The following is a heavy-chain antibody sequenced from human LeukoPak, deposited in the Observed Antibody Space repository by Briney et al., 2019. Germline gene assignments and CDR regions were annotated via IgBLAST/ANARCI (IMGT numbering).Heavy chain of an antibody. J-gene: IGHJ4*02. V-gene: IGHV1-69*05. CDR1: GGTFSSYA. D-gene: IGHD3-10*01. CDR3: ARAITMVRGVTEL. Sequence: SVKVSCKASGGTFSSYAISWVRQAPGQGLEWMGRIIPIFGTANYAQKFQGRVTITTDESTSTAYMELSSLRSEDTAVYCCARAITMVRGVTELWGQGTLVTVSS. CDR2: IIPIFGTA.